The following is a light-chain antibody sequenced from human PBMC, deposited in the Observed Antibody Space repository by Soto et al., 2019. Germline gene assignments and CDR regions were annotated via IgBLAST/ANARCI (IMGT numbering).Light chain of an antibody. CDR1: QSVSSN. CDR3: QRYNDWPLI. CDR2: GAS. V-gene: IGKV3-15*01. J-gene: IGKJ4*01. Sequence: DIVMTQSPATLSVSPGERATLSCRASQSVSSNLAWYQQRPGQAPRLLIYGASTRATGITARISGSGSGTEFTLTISSLQSEEFAVYYCQRYNDWPLIFGGGTKVELK.